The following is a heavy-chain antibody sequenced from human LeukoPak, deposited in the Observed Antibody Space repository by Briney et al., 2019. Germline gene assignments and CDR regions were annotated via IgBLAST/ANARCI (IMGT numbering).Heavy chain of an antibody. Sequence: GGSLRLSCAASGFTFSSYAMSWVRQAPGKRLEWVSAISGSGGSTYYADSVKGRFTISRDNSKNTLYLQMNSLRAENTDVYYCAKGGLGYCSSTRCYEWIDYWGQGTLVTVSS. CDR1: GFTFSSYA. CDR2: ISGSGGST. CDR3: AKGGLGYCSSTRCYEWIDY. V-gene: IGHV3-23*01. D-gene: IGHD2-2*01. J-gene: IGHJ4*02.